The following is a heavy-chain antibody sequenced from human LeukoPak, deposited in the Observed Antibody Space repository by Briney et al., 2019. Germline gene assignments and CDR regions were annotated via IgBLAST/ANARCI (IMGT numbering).Heavy chain of an antibody. D-gene: IGHD2-8*01. CDR3: ARDSPMGLIDY. CDR1: GGSISSSSYY. Sequence: TTETLSLTCTVSGGSISSSSYYWGWIRQPPGKGLEWIGSIYYSGSTYYNPSLKSRVTISVDTSKNQFSLKLSSVTAADTAVYYCARDSPMGLIDYWGQGTLVTVSS. V-gene: IGHV4-39*07. CDR2: IYYSGST. J-gene: IGHJ4*02.